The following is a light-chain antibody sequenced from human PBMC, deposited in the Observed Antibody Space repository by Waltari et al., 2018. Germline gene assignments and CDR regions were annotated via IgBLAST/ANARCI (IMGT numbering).Light chain of an antibody. V-gene: IGKV4-1*01. CDR3: QQYFSYPRT. CDR2: WGS. Sequence: DIVMTQSPDSLAVSLGESATINCKSSQTVLYNYNNKNHLTWFQQKPGQPPKLLISWGSTRESGVPDRFSGSGSGTAFTLTISNLQAEDEAVYYCQQYFSYPRTFGLGTKVEI. J-gene: IGKJ2*01. CDR1: QTVLYNYNNKNH.